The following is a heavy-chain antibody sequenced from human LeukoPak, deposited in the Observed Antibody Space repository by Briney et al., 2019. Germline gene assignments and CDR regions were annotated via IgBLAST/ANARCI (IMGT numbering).Heavy chain of an antibody. V-gene: IGHV3-13*01. Sequence: GGSLRLSCAASEFTFSSYDMHWVRQATGKGLEWVSAIGTAGDTYYPGSVKGRFTISRENAKNSLYLQMNSLRAGDTAVYYCARGGITAPLDYWGQGTLVTVSS. J-gene: IGHJ4*02. CDR2: IGTAGDT. CDR3: ARGGITAPLDY. D-gene: IGHD5-18*01. CDR1: EFTFSSYD.